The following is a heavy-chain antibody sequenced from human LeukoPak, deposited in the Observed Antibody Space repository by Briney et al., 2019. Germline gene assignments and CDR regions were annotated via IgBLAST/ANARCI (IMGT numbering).Heavy chain of an antibody. CDR2: ISSSSSYI. J-gene: IGHJ6*03. Sequence: GGSLRLSCAASGFTFSSYSMNWVRQAPGKGLEWVSSISSSSSYIYYADSVKGRFTVSRDNAKNSLYLQMNSLRAEDTAVYYCARGIAYRYYMDVWGKGTTVTVSS. V-gene: IGHV3-21*01. D-gene: IGHD1-26*01. CDR3: ARGIAYRYYMDV. CDR1: GFTFSSYS.